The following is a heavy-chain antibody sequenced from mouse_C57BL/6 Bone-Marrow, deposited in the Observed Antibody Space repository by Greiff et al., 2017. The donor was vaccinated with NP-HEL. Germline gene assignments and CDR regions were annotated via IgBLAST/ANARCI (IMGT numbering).Heavy chain of an antibody. Sequence: QVQLQQPGAELVKPGASVKMSCKASGYTFTSYWITWVKQRPGQGLEWIGDIYPGSGSTNYNEKFKSKATLTVDTSSSTAYMQLSSLTSEDSAVYYCARSRFRLPYAMDYWGQGTSVTVSS. CDR2: IYPGSGST. CDR3: ARSRFRLPYAMDY. V-gene: IGHV1-55*01. CDR1: GYTFTSYW. D-gene: IGHD1-2*01. J-gene: IGHJ4*01.